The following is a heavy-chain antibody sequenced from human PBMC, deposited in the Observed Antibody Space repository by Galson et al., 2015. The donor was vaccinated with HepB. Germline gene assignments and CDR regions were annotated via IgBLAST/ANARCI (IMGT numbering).Heavy chain of an antibody. D-gene: IGHD6-13*01. J-gene: IGHJ4*02. Sequence: SVKVSCKASGGTFSTYAISWVRQAPGQGLEWMGGITPIFGTANYAQKFQGRVTITADESTSTAYMELRSLRSDDTAVYYCAREGIAAPRNPVDYWGQGTQVTVSS. CDR2: ITPIFGTA. V-gene: IGHV1-69*13. CDR1: GGTFSTYA. CDR3: AREGIAAPRNPVDY.